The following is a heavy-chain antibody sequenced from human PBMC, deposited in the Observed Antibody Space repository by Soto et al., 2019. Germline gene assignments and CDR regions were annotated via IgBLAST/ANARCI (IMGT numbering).Heavy chain of an antibody. V-gene: IGHV1-69*02. D-gene: IGHD2-2*02. CDR2: IIPILGIA. CDR3: ARETVPAALRPAWFDP. CDR1: GGTFSSYT. J-gene: IGHJ5*02. Sequence: QVQLVHSGAEVKKPGSSVKVSCKASGGTFSSYTISWVRQAPGQGLEWMGRIIPILGIANYAQKFQGRVTITADKSTSTAYMELSSLRSEDTAVYYCARETVPAALRPAWFDPWGQGTLVTVSS.